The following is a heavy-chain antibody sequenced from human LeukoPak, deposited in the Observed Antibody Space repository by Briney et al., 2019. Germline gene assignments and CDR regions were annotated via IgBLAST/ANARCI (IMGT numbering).Heavy chain of an antibody. J-gene: IGHJ4*02. CDR1: GGSISSYY. V-gene: IGHV4-59*01. D-gene: IGHD3-10*01. CDR3: ARSQNYYGSGDY. Sequence: SETLSLTCTVSGGSISSYYWSWIRQPPGKGLEWIGYIYYSGSTNYNPSLKGRVTISVDTSKNQFSLKLSSVTAADTAVYYCARSQNYYGSGDYWSQGTLVTVSS. CDR2: IYYSGST.